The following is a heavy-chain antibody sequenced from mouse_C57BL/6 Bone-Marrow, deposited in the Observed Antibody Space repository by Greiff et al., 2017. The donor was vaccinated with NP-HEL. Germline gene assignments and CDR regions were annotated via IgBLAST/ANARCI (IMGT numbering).Heavy chain of an antibody. V-gene: IGHV5-12*01. CDR3: ARPHGNYVAWFAY. D-gene: IGHD2-1*01. CDR1: GFTFSDYY. CDR2: ISNGGGST. J-gene: IGHJ3*01. Sequence: EVKLVESGGGLVQPGGSLKLSCAASGFTFSDYYMYWVRQTPEKRLAWVAYISNGGGSTYYPDTVKGRFTISRDNAKNTLYLQMSRLKSEDTAMDYCARPHGNYVAWFAYWGEGTLVTVSA.